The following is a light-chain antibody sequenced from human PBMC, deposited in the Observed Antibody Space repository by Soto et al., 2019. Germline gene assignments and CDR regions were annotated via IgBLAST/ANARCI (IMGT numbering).Light chain of an antibody. J-gene: IGKJ1*01. V-gene: IGKV1-5*03. Sequence: MQMTQSPSTLSASVGDRVTITCRASESIDSWLAWHQQKPGRAPKLLISKASSLESGVPSRFSGSGFGTQLTLTLSSLQPDDFATYYCQQYNSYRAFGQGTTVDSK. CDR2: KAS. CDR1: ESIDSW. CDR3: QQYNSYRA.